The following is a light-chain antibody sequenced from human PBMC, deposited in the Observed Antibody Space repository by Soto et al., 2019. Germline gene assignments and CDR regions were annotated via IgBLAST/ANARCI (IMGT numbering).Light chain of an antibody. J-gene: IGLJ1*01. V-gene: IGLV2-14*03. CDR1: SSDVGGYNY. Sequence: QSVLTQPASVSGSPGQSITISCTGTSSDVGGYNYVSWYQHHPGKAPKLIIYDVSNWPSGVSNRFSGSKSGNTASLTISGLQAEDEADYYCSSYTSSATYVFGTGTKVTVL. CDR3: SSYTSSATYV. CDR2: DVS.